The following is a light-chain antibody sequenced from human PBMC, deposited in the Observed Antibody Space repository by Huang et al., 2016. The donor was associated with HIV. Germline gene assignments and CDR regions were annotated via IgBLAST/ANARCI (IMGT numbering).Light chain of an antibody. CDR3: QQYGSSPPKLT. CDR2: GAC. Sequence: MGSQSVDRSYLAWYQQKPGQAPRLLIYGACSRATDIPDRFSRSGSGTDFTLTISRLEPEDFAVYYCQQYGSSPPKLTFGGGTKVEMK. J-gene: IGKJ4*01. CDR1: QSVDRSY. V-gene: IGKV3-20*01.